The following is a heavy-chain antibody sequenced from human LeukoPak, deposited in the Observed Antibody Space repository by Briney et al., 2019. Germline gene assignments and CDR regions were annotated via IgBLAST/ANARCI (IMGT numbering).Heavy chain of an antibody. CDR2: ISYDGSNK. V-gene: IGHV3-30*03. J-gene: IGHJ4*02. CDR3: TTSPHYYDSSFDY. CDR1: GFTFSSYW. D-gene: IGHD3-22*01. Sequence: PGGSLRLSCAASGFTFSSYWMSWVRQAPGKGLEWVAVISYDGSNKYYADSVKGRFTISRDNSKNTLYLQMNSLKTEDTAVYYCTTSPHYYDSSFDYWGQGTLVTVSS.